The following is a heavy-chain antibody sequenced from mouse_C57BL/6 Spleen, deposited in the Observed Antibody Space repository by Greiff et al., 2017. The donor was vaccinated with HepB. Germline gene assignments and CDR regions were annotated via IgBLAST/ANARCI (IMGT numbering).Heavy chain of an antibody. CDR3: TRCPITTARNYVDY. CDR1: GYTFTDYE. J-gene: IGHJ2*01. D-gene: IGHD1-1*01. V-gene: IGHV1-15*01. Sequence: VQLQQSGAELVRPGASVTLSCKASGYTFTDYEMHWVKQTPVHGLEWIGAIDPETGGTAYNQKFKGKAILTADKSSSTAYMELRSLTSEDSAVYYCTRCPITTARNYVDYWGQGTTLTVSS. CDR2: IDPETGGT.